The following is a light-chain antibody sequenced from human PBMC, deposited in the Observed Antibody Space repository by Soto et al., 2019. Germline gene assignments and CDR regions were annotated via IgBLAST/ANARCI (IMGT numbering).Light chain of an antibody. V-gene: IGLV2-8*01. CDR1: SSDVGGYNY. J-gene: IGLJ3*02. CDR3: SSYAGSNNLRM. CDR2: EVN. Sequence: QSALTQPPSASGSPGQSVTISCTGTSSDVGGYNYVSWYQQHPGKAPKLMIYEVNKRPSGVPDRFSGSKSGNTASLTVSGLQAEDEADYYCSSYAGSNNLRMFGGRTKLTVL.